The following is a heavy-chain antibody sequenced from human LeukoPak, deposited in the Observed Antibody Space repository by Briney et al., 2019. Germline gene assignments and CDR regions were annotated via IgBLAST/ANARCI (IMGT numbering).Heavy chain of an antibody. J-gene: IGHJ4*02. CDR2: ISYDGSNK. D-gene: IGHD5-24*01. V-gene: IGHV3-30-3*01. CDR3: ARARFGYNRGPFDY. Sequence: RSLRLSCAASGFTFSNYAMHWVRQPPGKGLEFVAFISYDGSNKHYADSVKGRFTISRDNSKNTLYLQMNSLRPEDTAVYYCARARFGYNRGPFDYWGQGILVTVSS. CDR1: GFTFSNYA.